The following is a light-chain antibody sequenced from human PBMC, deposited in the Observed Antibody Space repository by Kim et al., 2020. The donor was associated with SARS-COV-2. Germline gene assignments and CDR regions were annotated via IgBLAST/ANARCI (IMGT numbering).Light chain of an antibody. CDR3: NSRGSNDNVV. CDR2: RKN. J-gene: IGLJ2*01. CDR1: SLRSYY. V-gene: IGLV3-19*01. Sequence: SSELTQDPAVSVALGQTVRITCQGDSLRSYYATWYQQKPGQAPIVVIYRKNNRPSGIPDRFSGSSSGNTASLTITGTQAGDEADYYCNSRGSNDNVVFGG.